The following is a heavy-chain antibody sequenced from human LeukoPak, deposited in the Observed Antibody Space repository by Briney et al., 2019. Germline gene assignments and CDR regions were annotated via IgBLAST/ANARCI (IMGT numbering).Heavy chain of an antibody. CDR2: ISWDGGST. CDR1: GFTFDDYA. CDR3: AKSHYYHSSTKTAYFDF. Sequence: GGSLRLSCAASGFTFDDYAMHWVRQAPGKGLEWVSLISWDGGSTYYADSVKGRLTISRDNSKNSLYLQMNSLRPEDTALYYCAKSHYYHSSTKTAYFDFWGQGTLVTVSS. J-gene: IGHJ4*02. D-gene: IGHD3-22*01. V-gene: IGHV3-43D*03.